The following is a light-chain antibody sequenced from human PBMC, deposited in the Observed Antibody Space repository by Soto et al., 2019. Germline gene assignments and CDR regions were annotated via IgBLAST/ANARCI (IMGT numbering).Light chain of an antibody. V-gene: IGKV3-20*01. CDR3: QQYGSSPPIT. J-gene: IGKJ5*01. CDR2: GAS. CDR1: QTISRNY. Sequence: ELVLTQSPGTLSLSPGERATVSCRASQTISRNYLVWYQKKPGQAPRLLIYGASTRATGIPDRSTGSGSGTDFTLTISRLEPEDFAVYYCQQYGSSPPITFGQGTRLEI.